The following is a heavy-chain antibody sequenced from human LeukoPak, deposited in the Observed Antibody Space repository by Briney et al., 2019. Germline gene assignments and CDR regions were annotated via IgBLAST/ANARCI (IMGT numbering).Heavy chain of an antibody. D-gene: IGHD5-12*01. CDR3: ARGGADAYDVYYLDV. CDR1: GGSMNTYY. Sequence: PSETLSLTCSVSGGSMNTYYWSWIRQPAWAGLEWIGRIYSSGGTYYNPSLKSRVTVSIDTSRNQFSLNLSSVTAADTAVYYCARGGADAYDVYYLDVWGTGTTVTVSS. V-gene: IGHV4-4*07. CDR2: IYSSGGT. J-gene: IGHJ6*03.